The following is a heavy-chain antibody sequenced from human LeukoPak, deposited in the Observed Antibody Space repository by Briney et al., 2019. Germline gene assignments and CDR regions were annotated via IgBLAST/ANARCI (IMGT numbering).Heavy chain of an antibody. CDR3: ARGRKWLQPLDY. CDR2: IKEDGSEK. Sequence: GGSLRLSCAASGFTFSSYGMSWVRQAPGKGLEWVANIKEDGSEKNYVDSVRGRFIISRDNTENSLYLQMNTLRAEDTAVYYCARGRKWLQPLDYWGQGNLVTVSS. J-gene: IGHJ4*02. D-gene: IGHD5-24*01. V-gene: IGHV3-7*01. CDR1: GFTFSSYG.